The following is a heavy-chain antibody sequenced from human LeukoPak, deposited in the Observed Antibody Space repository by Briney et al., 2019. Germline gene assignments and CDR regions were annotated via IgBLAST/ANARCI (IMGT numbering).Heavy chain of an antibody. CDR1: GYTFTIYA. J-gene: IGHJ6*03. Sequence: ASVTVSSTASGYTFTIYAMNWVRQAPGQGLEWMGWINNNTGNTTYAQGFTGRFVFSLDTSVTTAYLQISRLKAEDTAVYYCARERNDCYGSSGCVGDSYMDVWGKGTTVTVSS. CDR3: ARERNDCYGSSGCVGDSYMDV. D-gene: IGHD3-22*01. V-gene: IGHV7-4-1*02. CDR2: INNNTGNT.